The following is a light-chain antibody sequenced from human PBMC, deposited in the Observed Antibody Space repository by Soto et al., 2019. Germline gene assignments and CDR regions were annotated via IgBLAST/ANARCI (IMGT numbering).Light chain of an antibody. CDR2: DAS. Sequence: EIVLTQSPATLSLSPGERATLSCGARQSVSSSSLAWYQQKPGLAPRLLIYDASYRATGIPDRFSGSGSGTDFTLTISRLEPEDFAVYYCQQYGSSPQTFGQGTKLEIK. J-gene: IGKJ2*01. V-gene: IGKV3D-20*01. CDR1: QSVSSSS. CDR3: QQYGSSPQT.